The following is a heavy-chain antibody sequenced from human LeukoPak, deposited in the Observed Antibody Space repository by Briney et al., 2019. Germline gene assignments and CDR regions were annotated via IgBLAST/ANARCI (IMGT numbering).Heavy chain of an antibody. Sequence: PGGSLRLSCAASGFTFSSYAMIWVRQAPGKGLEWVSAISGSGGSTYYADSVKGRFTISRDNSKNTLYLQMNSLRAEDTAVYYCAKDGSCSSTSCYYGYWGQGTLVTVSS. D-gene: IGHD2-2*01. CDR1: GFTFSSYA. V-gene: IGHV3-23*01. CDR2: ISGSGGST. CDR3: AKDGSCSSTSCYYGY. J-gene: IGHJ4*02.